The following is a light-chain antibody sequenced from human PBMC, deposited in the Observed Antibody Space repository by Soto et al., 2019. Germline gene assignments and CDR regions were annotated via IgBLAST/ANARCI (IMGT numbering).Light chain of an antibody. V-gene: IGLV2-14*03. J-gene: IGLJ1*01. CDR1: RNDIGDYGF. CDR3: SSYTGSYTYV. CDR2: EVS. Sequence: QSVLTQPAAVSGSPGQSISISCSGTRNDIGDYGFVSWYQQHPGKVPKLLIFEVSDRPSGDSSRFSGSKSGNTASLTISGLQAEDEAHYYCSSYTGSYTYVFGTGTKVTVL.